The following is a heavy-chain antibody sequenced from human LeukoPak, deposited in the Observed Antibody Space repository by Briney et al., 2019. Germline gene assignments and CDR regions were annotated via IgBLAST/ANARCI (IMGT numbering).Heavy chain of an antibody. CDR1: GFTFSSYS. J-gene: IGHJ4*02. V-gene: IGHV3-30*03. Sequence: GGSLRLSCAASGFTFSSYSMNWVRQAPGKGLEWVAVISYEGSNKYYADSVKGRFTISRDNSKNTLYLQMNSLRAEDTAVYYCAREGMHSRGWYAGYYFDYWGQGTLVTVSS. CDR3: AREGMHSRGWYAGYYFDY. CDR2: ISYEGSNK. D-gene: IGHD6-19*01.